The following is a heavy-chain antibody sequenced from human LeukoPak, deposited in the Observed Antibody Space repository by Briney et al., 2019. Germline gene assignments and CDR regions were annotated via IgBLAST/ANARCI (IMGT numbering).Heavy chain of an antibody. Sequence: AGGSLRLSCAASGFTFSSYAMSWVRQAPGKGLEWVSAISGSGGSTYYADSVKGRFTISRDNSKNTLYLQMNSLRAEDTAVYYCAKGGPLWSSGYPLFDYWGQGTLVTVSS. V-gene: IGHV3-23*01. J-gene: IGHJ4*02. CDR2: ISGSGGST. CDR3: AKGGPLWSSGYPLFDY. D-gene: IGHD3-3*01. CDR1: GFTFSSYA.